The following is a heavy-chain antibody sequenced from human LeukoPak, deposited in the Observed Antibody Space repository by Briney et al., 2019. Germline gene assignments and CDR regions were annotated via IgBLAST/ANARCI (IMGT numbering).Heavy chain of an antibody. Sequence: GGSVRLSCAASGFTFSIYAMSWVRQAPGKGLEWVSAISGSGGSTYYADSVKGRFTISRDNSKNTLYLQMNSLRAEDTAVYYCAKTLGTSPSFDYWGQGTLVTVSS. CDR3: AKTLGTSPSFDY. CDR1: GFTFSIYA. V-gene: IGHV3-23*01. J-gene: IGHJ4*02. D-gene: IGHD7-27*01. CDR2: ISGSGGST.